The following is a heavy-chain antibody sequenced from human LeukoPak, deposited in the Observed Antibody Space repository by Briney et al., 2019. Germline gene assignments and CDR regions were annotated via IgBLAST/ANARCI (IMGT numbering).Heavy chain of an antibody. V-gene: IGHV4-39*01. Sequence: SETLSLTCTVSGGSISTSYYWGWIRQPPGKGLEWIGTIYYTGSTSYNPSLKSRVTISVDTSKNQFSLKLSSVTAADTAVYYCARRSGCSGGSCYSLWFDPWGQGTLVTVSS. CDR3: ARRSGCSGGSCYSLWFDP. CDR1: GGSISTSYY. J-gene: IGHJ5*02. D-gene: IGHD2-15*01. CDR2: IYYTGST.